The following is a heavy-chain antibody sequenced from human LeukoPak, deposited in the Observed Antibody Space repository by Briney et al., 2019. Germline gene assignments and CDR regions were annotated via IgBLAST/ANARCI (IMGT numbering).Heavy chain of an antibody. D-gene: IGHD4-17*01. J-gene: IGHJ4*02. Sequence: PGGSLRLSCAASRFTFSSYGMHWVCQALGKGLEWVAVISYDGSNKYYADSVKGRFTISRDNSKNTLYLQMNSLRAEDTAVYYSAMRYGDYVVNWGQGTLVTVSS. V-gene: IGHV3-30*03. CDR2: ISYDGSNK. CDR1: RFTFSSYG. CDR3: AMRYGDYVVN.